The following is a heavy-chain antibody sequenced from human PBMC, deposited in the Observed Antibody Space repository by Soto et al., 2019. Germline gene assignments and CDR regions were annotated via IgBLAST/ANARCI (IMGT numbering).Heavy chain of an antibody. J-gene: IGHJ4*02. CDR1: GFTFSSYG. V-gene: IGHV3-33*01. CDR2: IWYDGSNK. Sequence: SLRLSCAASGFTFSSYGMHWVRQARGKGLEWVAVIWYDGSNKYYADSVKGRFTISRDNSKNTLYLQMNSLRAEDTAVYYCASALYCSSTSCPPTGYWGQGTLVTVSS. CDR3: ASALYCSSTSCPPTGY. D-gene: IGHD2-2*01.